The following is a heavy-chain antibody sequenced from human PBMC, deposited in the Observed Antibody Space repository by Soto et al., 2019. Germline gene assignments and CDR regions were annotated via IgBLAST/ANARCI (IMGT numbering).Heavy chain of an antibody. Sequence: QVQLVESGGGVVQPGRSLRLSCAASGFTFSSYAMHWVRQAPGKGLEWVAVIWYDGSNKYYTDSVKGRFTISRDNSRNTLYLQMDSLRAEDTAVYYCASPKLGDYSQGFRYWGQGTLVTVSS. CDR1: GFTFSSYA. CDR2: IWYDGSNK. V-gene: IGHV3-33*08. J-gene: IGHJ4*02. D-gene: IGHD4-17*01. CDR3: ASPKLGDYSQGFRY.